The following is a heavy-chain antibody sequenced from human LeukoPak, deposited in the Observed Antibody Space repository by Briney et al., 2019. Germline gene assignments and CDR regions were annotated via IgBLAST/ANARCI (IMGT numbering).Heavy chain of an antibody. J-gene: IGHJ5*02. CDR2: IYHSGST. CDR3: ARLRYSSGPRMGFDP. Sequence: SETLSLTCTVSGYSISSGYYWGWIRQPPGKGLEWIGSIYHSGSTYYNPSLKSRVTISVDTSKNQFSLKLSSVTAADTAVYYCARLRYSSGPRMGFDPWGQGTLVTVSS. D-gene: IGHD6-19*01. CDR1: GYSISSGYY. V-gene: IGHV4-38-2*02.